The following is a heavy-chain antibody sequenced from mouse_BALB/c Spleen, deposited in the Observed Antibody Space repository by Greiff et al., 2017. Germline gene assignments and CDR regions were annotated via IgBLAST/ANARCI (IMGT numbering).Heavy chain of an antibody. D-gene: IGHD3-2*01. J-gene: IGHJ4*01. CDR1: GFTFSSYT. Sequence: EVHLVESGGGLVKPGGSLKLSCAASGFTFSSYTMSWVRQTPEKRLEWVATISSGGSYTYYPDSVKGRFTISRDNAKNTLYLQMSSLKSEDTAMYYCTREDKDYWGQGTSVTVSS. V-gene: IGHV5-6-4*01. CDR2: ISSGGSYT. CDR3: TREDKDY.